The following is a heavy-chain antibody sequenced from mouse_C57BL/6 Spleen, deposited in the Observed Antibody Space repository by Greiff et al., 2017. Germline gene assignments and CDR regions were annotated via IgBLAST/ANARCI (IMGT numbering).Heavy chain of an antibody. Sequence: VQLQQSDAELVKPGASVKISCKVSGYTFTDHTIHWMKQRPEQGLEWIGYIYPRDGSTKYNEKFKGKATLTADKSSSTAYMQLNSLTSEDSAVYFCAGGGGIYYDYGPAWFAYWGQGTLVTVSA. J-gene: IGHJ3*01. D-gene: IGHD2-4*01. V-gene: IGHV1-78*01. CDR2: IYPRDGST. CDR1: GYTFTDHT. CDR3: AGGGGIYYDYGPAWFAY.